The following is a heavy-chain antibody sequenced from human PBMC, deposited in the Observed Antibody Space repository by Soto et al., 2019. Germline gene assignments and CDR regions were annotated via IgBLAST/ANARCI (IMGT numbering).Heavy chain of an antibody. J-gene: IGHJ6*02. CDR2: IMTIFGTT. Sequence: QVQLVQSGAEVKKPGSSVKVSCRAAEGSFSSYGISWVRQAPGQGLEWMGVIMTIFGTTTYAQKFQGRVTITADDSTDTVYMELSSLRFEDTAVYYCAREPPLGMAADFYGMDVWGQGTTVTVSS. CDR1: EGSFSSYG. CDR3: AREPPLGMAADFYGMDV. V-gene: IGHV1-69*12. D-gene: IGHD6-19*01.